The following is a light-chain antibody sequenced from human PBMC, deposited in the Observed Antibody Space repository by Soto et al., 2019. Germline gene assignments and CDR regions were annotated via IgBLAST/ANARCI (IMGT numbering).Light chain of an antibody. CDR2: EVS. CDR3: TSYAGTNNLL. J-gene: IGLJ2*01. Sequence: QSALTQPPSASGSPGQSVTISCTGTSSDVGGYNYVSWYQQHPGNAPKLMIYEVSKRPSGVPDRFSGSKSANTASLTVSGLQTEDEADYYCTSYAGTNNLLFGGGTKLTVL. V-gene: IGLV2-8*01. CDR1: SSDVGGYNY.